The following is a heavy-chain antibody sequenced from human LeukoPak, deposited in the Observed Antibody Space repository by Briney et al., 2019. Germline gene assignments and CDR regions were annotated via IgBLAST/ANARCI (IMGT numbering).Heavy chain of an antibody. Sequence: ASVKVSCKASGYTFTNYGINWVRQAPGQGLEWMGWIGSNNGNTNYAQKLQGRVSVTTDTSTGTAYMELRSLRSDDTAVYYCARRSPGDYWGQGTLVTVSS. J-gene: IGHJ4*02. CDR3: ARRSPGDY. CDR2: IGSNNGNT. V-gene: IGHV1-18*01. D-gene: IGHD3-10*01. CDR1: GYTFTNYG.